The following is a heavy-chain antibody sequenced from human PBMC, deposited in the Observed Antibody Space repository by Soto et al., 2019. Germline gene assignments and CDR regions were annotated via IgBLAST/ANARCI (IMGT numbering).Heavy chain of an antibody. Sequence: LRLSCAASGFTFSMYWMHWVRQVPGKGPEWVSRINDDGISTNYADSVKGRFTISRDNAKNTLYLQMNALRVEDTAVYYCTRGPRSTSTGTGAFWGQGTLVTVCS. CDR3: TRGPRSTSTGTGAF. V-gene: IGHV3-74*01. CDR1: GFTFSMYW. J-gene: IGHJ4*02. D-gene: IGHD1-1*01. CDR2: INDDGIST.